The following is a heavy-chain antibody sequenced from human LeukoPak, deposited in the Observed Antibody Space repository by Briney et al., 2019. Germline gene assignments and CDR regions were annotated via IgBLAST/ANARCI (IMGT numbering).Heavy chain of an antibody. CDR3: ARRGALEGLFDY. V-gene: IGHV4-39*01. J-gene: IGHJ4*02. CDR1: GGSISSSSYY. CDR2: IYYSGST. Sequence: SETLSLTCTVSGGSISSSSYYWGWIRQPPGKGLEWIGSIYYSGSTYYNPSLKSRVTISVDTSKNQFSLKLSSATAADTAVYYCARRGALEGLFDYWGQGTLVTVSS. D-gene: IGHD1-26*01.